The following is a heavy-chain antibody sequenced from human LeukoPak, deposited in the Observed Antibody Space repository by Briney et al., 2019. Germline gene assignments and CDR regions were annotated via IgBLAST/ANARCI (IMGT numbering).Heavy chain of an antibody. CDR1: GGSISSGDYY. D-gene: IGHD2-2*01. CDR3: ARDLCSSTSCKYYYYYYMDV. V-gene: IGHV4-61*02. J-gene: IGHJ6*03. Sequence: SETLSLTCTVSGGSISSGDYYWSWIRQPAGKGLEWIGRIYTSGSTNYNPSLKSRVTMSVDTSKNQFSLKLSSVTAADTAVYYCARDLCSSTSCKYYYYYYMDVWGKGTTVTVSS. CDR2: IYTSGST.